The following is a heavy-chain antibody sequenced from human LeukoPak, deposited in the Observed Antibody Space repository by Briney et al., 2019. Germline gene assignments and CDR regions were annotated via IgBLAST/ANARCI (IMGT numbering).Heavy chain of an antibody. CDR1: GGSISSGDYY. J-gene: IGHJ4*02. D-gene: IGHD2-15*01. CDR3: AREGGSGCSGGSCYPGAIDY. V-gene: IGHV4-30-4*01. Sequence: SQTLSLTCTVSGGSISSGDYYWRWIRQPPGKGLEWIGYIYYSGSTYYNPSLKSRVTISVDTSKNQFSLKLSSVTAADTAVYYCAREGGSGCSGGSCYPGAIDYWGQGTLVTVSS. CDR2: IYYSGST.